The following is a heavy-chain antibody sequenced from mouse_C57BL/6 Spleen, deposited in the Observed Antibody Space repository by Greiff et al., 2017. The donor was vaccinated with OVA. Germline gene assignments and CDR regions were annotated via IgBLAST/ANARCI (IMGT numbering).Heavy chain of an antibody. Sequence: EVHLVESGGGLVKPGGSLKLSCAASGFTFSDYGMHWVRQAPEKGLEWVAYISSGSSTIYYADTVKGRFTISRDNAKNTLFLQMTSLRSEDTAMYYCARGTTMGVLAYWGQGTLVTVSA. CDR1: GFTFSDYG. V-gene: IGHV5-17*01. J-gene: IGHJ3*01. CDR3: ARGTTMGVLAY. D-gene: IGHD1-1*02. CDR2: ISSGSSTI.